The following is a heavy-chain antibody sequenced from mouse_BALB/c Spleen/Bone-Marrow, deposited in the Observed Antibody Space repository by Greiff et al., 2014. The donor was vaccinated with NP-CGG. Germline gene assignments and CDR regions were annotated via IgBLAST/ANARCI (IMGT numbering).Heavy chain of an antibody. CDR1: GFTFSTYY. J-gene: IGHJ4*01. CDR3: ARRAFYALDY. Sequence: EVKLVESGGGLVKVGESLKLSCAASGFTFSTYYMSWVRQTPEKRLELVAAIYTNDGSTYYPDTVKGRFAISRDNAKNTLYLQMSSLKSEDTALYYCARRAFYALDYWGQGTSVTGSS. CDR2: IYTNDGST. V-gene: IGHV5-6-2*01.